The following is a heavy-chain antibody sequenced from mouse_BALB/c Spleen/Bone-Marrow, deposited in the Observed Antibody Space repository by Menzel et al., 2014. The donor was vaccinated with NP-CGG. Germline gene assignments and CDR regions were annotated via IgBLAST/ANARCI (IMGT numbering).Heavy chain of an antibody. V-gene: IGHV1-26*01. CDR3: ARENYGSSYGFAY. CDR1: GYSFTGYT. D-gene: IGHD1-1*01. Sequence: EVQLQQPGPELVKPGSSMKISCKASGYSFTGYTMNWVKQSHGKNLEWIGLIDPYNGGTSYNQKFKGKATLTVNKSSSTAYMELLSLTSEDSAVYYCARENYGSSYGFAYWGQGTQVTVSA. J-gene: IGHJ3*01. CDR2: IDPYNGGT.